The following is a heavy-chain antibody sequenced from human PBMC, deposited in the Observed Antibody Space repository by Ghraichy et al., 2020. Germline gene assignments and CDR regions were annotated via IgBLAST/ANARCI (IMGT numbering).Heavy chain of an antibody. V-gene: IGHV3-7*01. CDR2: IKQDASEK. CDR1: GFTFGRHW. J-gene: IGHJ3*02. CDR3: ARDGRANDYVDYAGAFDI. D-gene: IGHD4-17*01. Sequence: GGSLRLSCAASGFTFGRHWINWVRQAPGKGLEWVATIKQDASEKYYVDSVKGRFTISRDNAKNSVYLQMNSLRGEDTAVYYCARDGRANDYVDYAGAFDIWGQGTMVTVS.